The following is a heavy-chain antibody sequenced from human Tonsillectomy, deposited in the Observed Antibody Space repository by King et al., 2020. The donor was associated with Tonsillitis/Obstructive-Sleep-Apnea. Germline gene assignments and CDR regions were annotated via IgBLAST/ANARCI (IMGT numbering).Heavy chain of an antibody. D-gene: IGHD2-2*01. CDR2: IYYSGST. V-gene: IGHV4-59*01. CDR1: GGSSSSYF. CDR3: ATAVVPGDWFDP. J-gene: IGHJ5*02. Sequence: QLQESGPGLVKPSETLSLTCTVSGGSSSSYFWSWIRQPPGEGLEWIGYIYYSGSTNYNPSLKSRVTISVDTSKNQFSLKLSSVTAADTAVYYCATAVVPGDWFDPWGQGTLVTVSS.